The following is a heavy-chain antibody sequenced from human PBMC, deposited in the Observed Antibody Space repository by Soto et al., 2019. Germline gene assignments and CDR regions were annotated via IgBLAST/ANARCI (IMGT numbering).Heavy chain of an antibody. J-gene: IGHJ5*02. CDR2: IYYSGTS. Sequence: QLQLQESGPGLVKPSETLSLTCTVSGGSINDDTYYWGWIRQPPGKGLEWIGRIYYSGTSYYHPSLGSRTTLGVDTSKQRLPRRLGSVPPDDTAVYYCASSHCHSPTCVPLDPWGQGTLVIVSS. CDR3: ASSHCHSPTCVPLDP. V-gene: IGHV4-39*01. D-gene: IGHD2-2*01. CDR1: GGSINDDTYY.